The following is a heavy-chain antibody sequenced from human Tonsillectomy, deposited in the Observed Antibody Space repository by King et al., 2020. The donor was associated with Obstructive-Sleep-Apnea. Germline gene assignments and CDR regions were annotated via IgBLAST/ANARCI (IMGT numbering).Heavy chain of an antibody. Sequence: VQLVESGGGLVKTGGSLRLSCAASGLTFSNAWMNWVRQAPGKGLELVGRSKSKTDGGTTDYGAPVKVSFTISRYDAKNTMYLQMNSLNTEDTAVYYCTLTGGHWGNDYWGQGTLVTVSS. CDR3: TLTGGHWGNDY. J-gene: IGHJ4*02. V-gene: IGHV3-15*01. CDR2: SKSKTDGGTT. D-gene: IGHD7-27*01. CDR1: GLTFSNAW.